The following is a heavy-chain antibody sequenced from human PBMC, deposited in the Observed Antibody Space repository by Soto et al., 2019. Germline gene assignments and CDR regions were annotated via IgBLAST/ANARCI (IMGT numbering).Heavy chain of an antibody. Sequence: SEPLRLPCTVAWGSIVNYDGRRIRQTTGKGLEWIGYIYYSGSTSYDPSLMSRVTMSVDTSKTQFSLMLDSVTATDTAVYYCARQGFGSLHGLVDVWGQGTTVTVSS. CDR3: ARQGFGSLHGLVDV. J-gene: IGHJ6*02. D-gene: IGHD3-10*01. V-gene: IGHV4-59*08. CDR1: WGSIVNYD. CDR2: IYYSGST.